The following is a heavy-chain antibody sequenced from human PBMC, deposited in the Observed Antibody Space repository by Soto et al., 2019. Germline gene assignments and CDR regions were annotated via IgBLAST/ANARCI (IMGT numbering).Heavy chain of an antibody. V-gene: IGHV4-59*08. Sequence: SETLSLTCTVSGGSISSYYWSWIRQPPGKGLEWIGYIYYSGSTNYNPSLKSRVTISVDTSKNQFSLKLSSVTAADTAVYYCARHSMVVPAAPYYYMDVWGKGTTVTVSS. D-gene: IGHD2-2*01. J-gene: IGHJ6*03. CDR1: GGSISSYY. CDR2: IYYSGST. CDR3: ARHSMVVPAAPYYYMDV.